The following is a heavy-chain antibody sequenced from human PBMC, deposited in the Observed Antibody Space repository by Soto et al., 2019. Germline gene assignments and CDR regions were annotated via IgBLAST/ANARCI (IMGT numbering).Heavy chain of an antibody. V-gene: IGHV3-53*02. D-gene: IGHD6-6*01. CDR3: ARDKGAGTSSSGFFEMDV. CDR1: GFTVSSFY. CDR2: IYSNDDT. J-gene: IGHJ6*02. Sequence: EVQLVETGGDLIQPGGSLRLSCAASGFTVSSFYMSWVRQAPGKGLEWVSVIYSNDDTYYADSVQGRFTISRDNSKNTLYLQTNSLRAEDTAIYHCARDKGAGTSSSGFFEMDVWGQGTTVTLFS.